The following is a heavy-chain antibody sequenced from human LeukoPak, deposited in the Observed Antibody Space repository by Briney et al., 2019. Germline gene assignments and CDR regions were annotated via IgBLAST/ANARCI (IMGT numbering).Heavy chain of an antibody. J-gene: IGHJ6*02. CDR2: INTNTGNP. D-gene: IGHD2-2*02. Sequence: ASVKVSCKASGYTFTSYAMNWVRQAPGQGLEWMGWINTNTGNPTYAQGFTGRFVFSLDTSVSTAYLQISSLKAEDTAVYYCARGQLLYWSLLNYYYGMDVWGQGTTVTVSS. CDR3: ARGQLLYWSLLNYYYGMDV. CDR1: GYTFTSYA. V-gene: IGHV7-4-1*02.